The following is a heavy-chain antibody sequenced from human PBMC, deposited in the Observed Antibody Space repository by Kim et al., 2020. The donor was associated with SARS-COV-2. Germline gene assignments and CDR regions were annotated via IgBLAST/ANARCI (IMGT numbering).Heavy chain of an antibody. J-gene: IGHJ4*02. Sequence: GGSLRLSCAASGFTFSSYGMHWVRQAPGKGLEWVAVIWYDGSNKYYADSVKGRFTISRDNSKNTLYLQMNSLRAEDTAVYYCAREGLPLRSGYSLYWGQGTLVTVSS. CDR3: AREGLPLRSGYSLY. V-gene: IGHV3-33*01. CDR2: IWYDGSNK. CDR1: GFTFSSYG. D-gene: IGHD3-3*01.